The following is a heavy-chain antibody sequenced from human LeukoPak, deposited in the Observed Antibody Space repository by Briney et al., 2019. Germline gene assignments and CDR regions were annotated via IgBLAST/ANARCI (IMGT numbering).Heavy chain of an antibody. V-gene: IGHV1-2*02. D-gene: IGHD1-26*01. CDR2: IDPNSGGT. J-gene: IGHJ4*02. Sequence: ASVSVSCKASGYTFTACYIHWVRQAPGQGLEWMGWIDPNSGGTTYAQKFQGRVPMTRDTSINTAYMDLRSLRSDDTAVYYCARDNYRGGYEDYWREGTLVTVSS. CDR3: ARDNYRGGYEDY. CDR1: GYTFTACY.